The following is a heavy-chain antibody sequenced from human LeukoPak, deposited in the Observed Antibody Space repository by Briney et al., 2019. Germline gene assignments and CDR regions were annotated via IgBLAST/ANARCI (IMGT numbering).Heavy chain of an antibody. D-gene: IGHD3-10*01. CDR1: GGSISSYY. J-gene: IGHJ4*02. V-gene: IGHV4-59*01. Sequence: SETLSLTCTVPGGSISSYYWSWIRQPPGKGLEWIGYIYYSGSTNYNPSLKSRVTISVDTSKNQFSLKLSSVTAADTAVYYCARGLVYGSGSYLSGWGQGTLVTVSS. CDR2: IYYSGST. CDR3: ARGLVYGSGSYLSG.